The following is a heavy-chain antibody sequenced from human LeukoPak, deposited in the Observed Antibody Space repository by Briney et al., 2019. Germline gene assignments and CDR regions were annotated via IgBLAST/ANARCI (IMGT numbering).Heavy chain of an antibody. J-gene: IGHJ6*02. CDR2: ISSSSSYI. V-gene: IGHV3-21*01. Sequence: GGSLRLSCAASGFTFSSYSMNWVRQAPGKGLEWVSSISSSSSYIYYADSVKGRFTISRDNAKNSLYLQINSLRAEDTAVYYCAKVATDVLDYHYYYGMDVWGRGTTVTVSS. D-gene: IGHD3-9*01. CDR3: AKVATDVLDYHYYYGMDV. CDR1: GFTFSSYS.